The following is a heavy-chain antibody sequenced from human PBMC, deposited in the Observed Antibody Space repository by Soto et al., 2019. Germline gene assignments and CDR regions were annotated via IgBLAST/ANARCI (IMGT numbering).Heavy chain of an antibody. CDR1: GITFGIRA. V-gene: IGHV3-23*01. CDR3: ARGSTDSYPGSRIFDF. Sequence: GGSLRLSCVASGITFGIRAMSWVRHAPGEGLEWVSTITDTGGDTKYADSVRGRFTMSRDNSKKTLYLQMNSLRVEDSALYYCARGSTDSYPGSRIFDFWGRGTLVTVSS. CDR2: ITDTGGDT. J-gene: IGHJ4*02. D-gene: IGHD3-10*01.